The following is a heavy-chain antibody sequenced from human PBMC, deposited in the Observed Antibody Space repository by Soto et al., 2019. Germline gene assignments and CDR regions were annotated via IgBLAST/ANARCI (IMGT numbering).Heavy chain of an antibody. CDR2: IYYNGST. CDR1: GGSISSGGYY. CDR3: ATIVVPAAPFDY. Sequence: QVQLQESGPGLVKPSQTLSLTCTVSGGSISSGGYYWSWIRQYPGKGLEWIGYIYYNGSTYYNPSLESRVTISVDTSKNQFSLKLSSVTAADTAVYYCATIVVPAAPFDYWGQGTLVTVSS. J-gene: IGHJ4*02. V-gene: IGHV4-31*03. D-gene: IGHD2-2*01.